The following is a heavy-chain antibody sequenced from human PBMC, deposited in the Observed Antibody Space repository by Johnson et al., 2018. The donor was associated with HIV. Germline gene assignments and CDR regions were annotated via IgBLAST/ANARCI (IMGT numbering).Heavy chain of an antibody. CDR2: INQGGSEK. J-gene: IGHJ3*02. CDR1: GFTFSSYA. D-gene: IGHD3-3*01. Sequence: VLLVESGGGVVQPGRSLRLSCAASGFTFSSYAMHWVSQAPGRGLEWVANINQGGSEKYYVDSVKGRFTISRDNAKNSLYLQMNNLRVEDTAVYYCATDRYYNFWSGSGHAAFDIWGQGTMVTVSS. V-gene: IGHV3-7*01. CDR3: ATDRYYNFWSGSGHAAFDI.